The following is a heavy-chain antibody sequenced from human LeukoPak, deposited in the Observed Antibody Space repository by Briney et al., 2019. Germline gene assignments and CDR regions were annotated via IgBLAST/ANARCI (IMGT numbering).Heavy chain of an antibody. Sequence: ASVKVSCKVSGYTLTELSMHWVRQAPGKGLEWMGGFDPEDGETIYAQKFQGRVTMTEDTSTDTAYMELSSLRSEDTAVYYCVTVSYGDYWFDYWGQGTLVTVSS. CDR3: VTVSYGDYWFDY. CDR1: GYTLTELS. J-gene: IGHJ4*02. V-gene: IGHV1-24*01. D-gene: IGHD4-17*01. CDR2: FDPEDGET.